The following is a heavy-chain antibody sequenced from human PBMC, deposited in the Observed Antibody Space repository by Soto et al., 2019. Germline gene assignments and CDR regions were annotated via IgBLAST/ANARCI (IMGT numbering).Heavy chain of an antibody. CDR3: ASKGITMVRGIYGMDV. Sequence: SLKVSCKASRVTFSSYAIIWVRQAPGQGLEWMGGIIPIFGTANYAQKFQGRVTITADESTSTAYMELSSLRSEDTAVYYCASKGITMVRGIYGMDVWGQGTTVTVSS. V-gene: IGHV1-69*13. CDR2: IIPIFGTA. CDR1: RVTFSSYA. J-gene: IGHJ6*02. D-gene: IGHD3-10*01.